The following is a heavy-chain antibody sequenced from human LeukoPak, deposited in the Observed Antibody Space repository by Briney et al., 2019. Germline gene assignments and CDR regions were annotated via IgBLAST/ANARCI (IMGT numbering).Heavy chain of an antibody. Sequence: SETLSLTWTVAGGSISSYYWSWIRQLPGKGLGWIGYIYYRGSNNYNHSLRSRVNISVDTSKNQFSLKLSSVTAADTAVYYCARGSGWYYFDYWGQGTLVTVSS. J-gene: IGHJ4*02. CDR1: GGSISSYY. CDR2: IYYRGSN. D-gene: IGHD6-19*01. V-gene: IGHV4-59*08. CDR3: ARGSGWYYFDY.